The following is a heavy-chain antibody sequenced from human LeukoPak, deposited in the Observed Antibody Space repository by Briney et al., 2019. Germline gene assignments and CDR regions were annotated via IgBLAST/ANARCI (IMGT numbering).Heavy chain of an antibody. D-gene: IGHD6-19*01. V-gene: IGHV3-74*01. CDR1: GFTFSSYW. J-gene: IGHJ3*02. CDR3: ARGAFGSGRAFDI. CDR2: INTDGSST. Sequence: GGSLRLSCAASGFTFSSYWMHWVRQAPGKGLVWVSRINTDGSSTSYADSVKGRFTISRDNAKNTLYLQMNSLRAEDTAVYYCARGAFGSGRAFDIWGQGTMVTVSS.